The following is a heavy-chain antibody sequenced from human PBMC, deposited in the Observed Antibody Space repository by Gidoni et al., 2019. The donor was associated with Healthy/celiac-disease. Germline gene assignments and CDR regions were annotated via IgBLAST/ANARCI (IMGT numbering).Heavy chain of an antibody. J-gene: IGHJ6*03. CDR3: ARGTVGGYYYMDV. D-gene: IGHD3-16*01. Sequence: QVQLQESGPGLVKPSETLSLTCTVSGGSISSYYWSWIRQPPGKGLEWIGYIYYRGSTNYNPSLKSRVTISVDTSKNQFSLKLSSVTAADTAVYYCARGTVGGYYYMDVWGKGTTVTVSS. CDR2: IYYRGST. CDR1: GGSISSYY. V-gene: IGHV4-59*01.